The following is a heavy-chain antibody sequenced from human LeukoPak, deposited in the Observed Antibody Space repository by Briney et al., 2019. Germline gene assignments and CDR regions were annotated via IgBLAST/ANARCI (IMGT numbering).Heavy chain of an antibody. Sequence: GGSLRHSSAASGFTFSSYSMNWVRQALGKGLEWVSSISSISSYGYYAASVKGRFTISKDNAKNSLYLQMTRLRTQDTAVHYCARDSGGATRNYYYYYYGMGVWGQGTTVTVSS. D-gene: IGHD5-12*01. V-gene: IGHV3-21*01. CDR3: ARDSGGATRNYYYYYYGMGV. CDR2: ISSISSYG. J-gene: IGHJ6*01. CDR1: GFTFSSYS.